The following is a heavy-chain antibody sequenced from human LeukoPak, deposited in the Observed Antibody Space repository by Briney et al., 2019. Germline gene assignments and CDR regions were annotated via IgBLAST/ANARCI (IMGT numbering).Heavy chain of an antibody. Sequence: SETLSLTCTVSGGSISSYYWSWIRQPAGKGLEWIGRIYTSGSTNYNPSLKSRVTMSVDTSKNQFSLKLSSVTAADTAVYYCAREDWISASGYYYYMDVWGKGTTVTVSS. V-gene: IGHV4-4*07. D-gene: IGHD1-1*01. J-gene: IGHJ6*03. CDR2: IYTSGST. CDR1: GGSISSYY. CDR3: AREDWISASGYYYYMDV.